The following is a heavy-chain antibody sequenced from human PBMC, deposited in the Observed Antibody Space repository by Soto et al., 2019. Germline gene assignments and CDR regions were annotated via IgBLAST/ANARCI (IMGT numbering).Heavy chain of an antibody. D-gene: IGHD3-3*01. CDR2: ISAYNGNT. J-gene: IGHJ5*02. CDR3: ARVTKRKAIFGVIRGVGWFDP. Sequence: ASVKGACKASGYTLTSYGSGWVRQAPGQGLEWMGWISAYNGNTNYAQKLQGRVTMTTDTSTSTAYMELRSLRSDDTAVYYCARVTKRKAIFGVIRGVGWFDPWGQGTLVTVSS. V-gene: IGHV1-18*01. CDR1: GYTLTSYG.